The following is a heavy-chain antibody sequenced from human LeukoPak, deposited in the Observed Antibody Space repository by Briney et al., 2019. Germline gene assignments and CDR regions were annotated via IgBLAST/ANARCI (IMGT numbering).Heavy chain of an antibody. D-gene: IGHD1-26*01. Sequence: GGSLRLSCAASGFTFSYYEMNWVRQAPGKGLEWVSYISNSGATIYYADSVKGRFTISRDNSKNTLYLQMNSLRAEDTAVYYCARELHLVGATPDAFDIWGQGTMVTVSS. CDR3: ARELHLVGATPDAFDI. CDR2: ISNSGATI. V-gene: IGHV3-48*03. J-gene: IGHJ3*02. CDR1: GFTFSYYE.